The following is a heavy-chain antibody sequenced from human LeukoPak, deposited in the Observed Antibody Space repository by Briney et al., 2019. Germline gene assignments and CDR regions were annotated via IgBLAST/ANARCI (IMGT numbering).Heavy chain of an antibody. V-gene: IGHV1-18*01. J-gene: IGHJ3*02. Sequence: GASVQVSCQASGYTFTSYRISWVRQAPGQGLEWMGWISAYNGNTNYAQKLQGRVTMTTDTSTSTAYMELRSLRSDDTAVYYCARSAGTRLKDIWGQGTMVTVSS. D-gene: IGHD1-1*01. CDR1: GYTFTSYR. CDR3: ARSAGTRLKDI. CDR2: ISAYNGNT.